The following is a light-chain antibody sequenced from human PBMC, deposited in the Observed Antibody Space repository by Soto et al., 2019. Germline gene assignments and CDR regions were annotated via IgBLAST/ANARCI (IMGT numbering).Light chain of an antibody. J-gene: IGKJ2*01. CDR2: AVS. CDR3: QQSHTTPYT. Sequence: DIQMDQSPSSLSASVGNRVTITCRASQTISNSVNWYQQKPGTAPKLLIYAVSKLQTGVPLRFTGGRAGAEFTLTIRGLQREDFSTYYCQQSHTTPYTFGQGTKLELQ. V-gene: IGKV1-39*01. CDR1: QTISNS.